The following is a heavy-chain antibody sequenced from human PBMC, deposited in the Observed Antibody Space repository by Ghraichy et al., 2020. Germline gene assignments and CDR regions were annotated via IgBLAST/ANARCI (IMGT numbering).Heavy chain of an antibody. CDR3: AREDIGLQSGFDY. D-gene: IGHD5-12*01. J-gene: IGHJ4*02. V-gene: IGHV3-30*03. CDR1: KFTFNTYG. Sequence: GGSLRLSCVGSKFTFNTYGMHWVRQGPGKGLEWVAGTSYDGGYKEYADSVKDRFTISRDNAKNTLYLQMNALTTEDTALYFCAREDIGLQSGFDYWGLGTLVTVSS. CDR2: TSYDGGYK.